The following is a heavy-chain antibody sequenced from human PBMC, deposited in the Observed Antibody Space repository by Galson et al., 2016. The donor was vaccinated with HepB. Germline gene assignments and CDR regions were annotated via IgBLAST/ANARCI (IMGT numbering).Heavy chain of an antibody. D-gene: IGHD2-8*02. V-gene: IGHV1-18*01. CDR3: AGNYNLCTGGNY. J-gene: IGHJ4*02. CDR1: GYTFTRFG. Sequence: SVKVSCKASGYTFTRFGISWVRQAPGQGLEWLGWINSHSGDTRYAQNLQGRVTMTTDRSTTTVYMELRSLGSDDTAVYYCAGNYNLCTGGNYWGQGTQVTVSS. CDR2: INSHSGDT.